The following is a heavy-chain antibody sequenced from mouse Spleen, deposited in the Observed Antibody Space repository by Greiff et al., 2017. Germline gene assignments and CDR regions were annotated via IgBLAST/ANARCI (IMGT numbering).Heavy chain of an antibody. CDR2: IDPSDSYT. Sequence: QVQLKQPGAELVMPGASVKLSCKASGYTFTSYWMHWVKQRPGQGLEWIGEIDPSDSYTNYNQKFKGKATLTVDKSSSTAYMQLSSLTSEDSAVYYCANGAQLGPFAYWGQGTLVTVSA. CDR3: ANGAQLGPFAY. CDR1: GYTFTSYW. J-gene: IGHJ3*01. D-gene: IGHD3-1*01. V-gene: IGHV1-69*01.